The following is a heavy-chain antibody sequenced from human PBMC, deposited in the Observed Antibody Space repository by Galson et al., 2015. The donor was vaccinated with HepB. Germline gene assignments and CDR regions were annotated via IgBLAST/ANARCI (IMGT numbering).Heavy chain of an antibody. J-gene: IGHJ6*02. V-gene: IGHV3-7*03. CDR3: ERDLSLRYFDWLQIRYYYGMDV. Sequence: SLRLSCAASGFTFSSYWMSWVRQAPGKGLEWVANIKQDGSEKYYVDSVKGRFTISRDNAKNSLYLQMNSLRAEDTAVYYCERDLSLRYFDWLQIRYYYGMDVWGQGTTVTVSS. D-gene: IGHD3-9*01. CDR2: IKQDGSEK. CDR1: GFTFSSYW.